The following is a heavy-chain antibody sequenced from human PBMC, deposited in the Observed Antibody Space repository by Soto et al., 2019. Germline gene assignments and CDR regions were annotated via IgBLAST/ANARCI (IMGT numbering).Heavy chain of an antibody. CDR1: GGSISSGGYY. D-gene: IGHD2-2*01. J-gene: IGHJ4*02. CDR2: IYYRGST. V-gene: IGHV4-31*03. CDR3: ATSSTRANYFDY. Sequence: QVQLQESGPGLVKPSQTLSLTCTVSGGSISSGGYYWSWIRQHPGKGLEWIGYIYYRGSTYYNPSLKSRVTISVDTSKNQFSLKLSSVTAADTAVYYCATSSTRANYFDYWGQGTLVTVSS.